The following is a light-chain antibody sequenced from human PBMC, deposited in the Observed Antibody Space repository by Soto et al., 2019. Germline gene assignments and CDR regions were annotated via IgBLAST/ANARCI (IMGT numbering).Light chain of an antibody. CDR2: GAS. V-gene: IGKV3-15*01. Sequence: IEMTQSPATLSVSPGERATLSCRASQSVSSNLVWYQQKPGQAPRLLIYGASTRVTGIPARFSGSGSGTEFTLTISSLQSEDFAVYYCQQRNVWPPTTFGQGTRLEIK. CDR3: QQRNVWPPTT. J-gene: IGKJ5*01. CDR1: QSVSSN.